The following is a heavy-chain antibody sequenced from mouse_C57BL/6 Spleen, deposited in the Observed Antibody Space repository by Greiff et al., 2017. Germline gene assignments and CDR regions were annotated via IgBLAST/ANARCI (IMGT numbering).Heavy chain of an antibody. CDR1: GYAFSSSC. D-gene: IGHD1-1*01. CDR3: ASYGSEDY. CDR2: IYSGDGDT. V-gene: IGHV1-82*01. Sequence: VQLQQSGPELVKPGASLKLSCKASGYAFSSSCLNWVKQRPGKGLEWIGRIYSGDGDTYYTGKIKGKATLTADKSYSTAYMPHSGLTSEDSGVYFCASYGSEDYWGQGTTLTVSA. J-gene: IGHJ2*01.